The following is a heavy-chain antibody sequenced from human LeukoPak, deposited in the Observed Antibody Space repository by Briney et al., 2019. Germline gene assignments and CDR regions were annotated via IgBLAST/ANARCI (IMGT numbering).Heavy chain of an antibody. Sequence: GGSLRLSCAASGFAVSSNYMSWVRQAPGKGLEWVSVIYSDGNTNYADSVKGRFTISRDNSENTLYLQMNSLRAEDTAVYYCARDYYYYASGSYYPDYWGPGTLVTVSS. CDR3: ARDYYYYASGSYYPDY. V-gene: IGHV3-66*01. CDR1: GFAVSSNY. CDR2: IYSDGNT. J-gene: IGHJ4*02. D-gene: IGHD3-10*01.